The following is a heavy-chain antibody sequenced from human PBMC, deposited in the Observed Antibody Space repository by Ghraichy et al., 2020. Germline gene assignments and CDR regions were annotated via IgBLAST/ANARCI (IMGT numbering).Heavy chain of an antibody. J-gene: IGHJ2*01. V-gene: IGHV5-51*01. CDR2: IYPGDSDT. D-gene: IGHD6-19*01. CDR1: RYSFTSYW. Sequence: GESLNISCKDSRYSFTSYWIAWVRQMPGKGLEWMGIIYPGDSDTRYSPSFQGQVTISADKSISTAYLQWSSLKASDTAMYYCARSAGRSGWRTYFDLWGRGTLVTVSS. CDR3: ARSAGRSGWRTYFDL.